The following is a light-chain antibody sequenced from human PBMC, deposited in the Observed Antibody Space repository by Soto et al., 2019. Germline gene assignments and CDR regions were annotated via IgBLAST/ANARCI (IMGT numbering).Light chain of an antibody. CDR2: DAS. J-gene: IGKJ5*01. CDR3: QQYAFSPLA. V-gene: IGKV3D-20*01. CDR1: QSVSRNY. Sequence: EIVLTQSPATLSLSPGERATLSCGASQSVSRNYLAWFQQKPGLAPRLLIYDASTRATGIPDRFSGSGSGTDFTLTISRLEPEDFAVYYCQQYAFSPLAFGQGTRLEIK.